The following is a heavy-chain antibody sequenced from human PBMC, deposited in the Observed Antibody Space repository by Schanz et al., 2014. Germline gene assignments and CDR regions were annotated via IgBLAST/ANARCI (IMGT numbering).Heavy chain of an antibody. D-gene: IGHD3-10*01. J-gene: IGHJ4*02. CDR1: GYSFTDYA. CDR2: ISGYNGDT. Sequence: QVQLVQSGVEVKRPGASVRVSCKASGYSFTDYAIHWVRQAPGQGLEWMGWISGYNGDTNYAPKFQDRVTMTTDTSTGISSLELRNLKSDDTAVYYCARDRVSFVRGPLGVDWGQGTQXIVSS. V-gene: IGHV1-18*01. CDR3: ARDRVSFVRGPLGVD.